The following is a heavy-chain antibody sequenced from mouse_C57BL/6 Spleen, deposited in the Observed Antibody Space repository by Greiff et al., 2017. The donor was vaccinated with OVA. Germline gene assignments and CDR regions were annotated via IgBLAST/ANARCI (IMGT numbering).Heavy chain of an antibody. CDR1: GFTFSDYG. CDR3: ARRGYYYGSSYDWYFDV. J-gene: IGHJ1*03. V-gene: IGHV5-17*01. Sequence: EVHLVESGGGLVKPGGSLKLSCAASGFTFSDYGMHWVRQAPEKGLEWVAYISSGSSTIYYADTVKGRFTISRDNAKNTLFLQMTSLRSEDTAMYYCARRGYYYGSSYDWYFDVWGTGTTVTVSS. D-gene: IGHD1-1*01. CDR2: ISSGSSTI.